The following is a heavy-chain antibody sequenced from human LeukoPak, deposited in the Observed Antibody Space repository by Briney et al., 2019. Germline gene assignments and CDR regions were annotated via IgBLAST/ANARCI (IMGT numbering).Heavy chain of an antibody. D-gene: IGHD3-22*01. CDR1: GGSISSYY. Sequence: SETLSLTCTVSGGSISSYYWSWIRQPAGKGLEWIGCIYSSGSTNYNPSLKSRVTISVDKSKNQFSLKLSSVAAADTAVYYCASSGYYDSSVRYYWGQGTLVTVSS. CDR2: IYSSGST. J-gene: IGHJ4*02. V-gene: IGHV4-4*07. CDR3: ASSGYYDSSVRYY.